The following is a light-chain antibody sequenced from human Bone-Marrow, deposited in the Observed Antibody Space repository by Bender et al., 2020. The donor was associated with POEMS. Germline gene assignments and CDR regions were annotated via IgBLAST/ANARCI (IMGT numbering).Light chain of an antibody. Sequence: QSVLTQPPSASGTPGQRVTISCSGGSSNIGAHAVNWYQHLPGTAPKHLFYSSHRRPSEVPDRFSGSRSGTSASLAISGLQSEDEADYYCAVWDDSLNGWVFGGGTKLTVL. V-gene: IGLV1-44*01. CDR1: SSNIGAHA. CDR3: AVWDDSLNGWV. CDR2: SSH. J-gene: IGLJ3*02.